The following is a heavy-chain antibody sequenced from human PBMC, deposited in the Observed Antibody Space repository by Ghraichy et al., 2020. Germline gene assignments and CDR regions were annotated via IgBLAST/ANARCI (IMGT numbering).Heavy chain of an antibody. CDR1: GFSFNIYW. V-gene: IGHV3-7*02. D-gene: IGHD4-17*01. CDR3: ARAGYGVPFDY. CDR2: MKQDGSER. Sequence: GESLNISCSASGFSFNIYWMNWIRQAPGKGLEWLANMKQDGSERYYADSVKGRFTISRDNAKNSLYLQMNSLRADDTAIYYCARAGYGVPFDYWGKGTLVTVSS. J-gene: IGHJ4*02.